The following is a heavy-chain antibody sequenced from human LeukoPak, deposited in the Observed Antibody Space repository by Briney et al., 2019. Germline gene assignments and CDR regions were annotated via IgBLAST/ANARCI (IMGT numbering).Heavy chain of an antibody. CDR2: IYTSGST. V-gene: IGHV4-4*07. CDR3: ARAKAYYYDSSGYYLDY. CDR1: GGSISSYY. Sequence: PSETLSLTCTVSGGSISSYYWSWIRQPAGKGLEWIGRIYTSGSTNYNPSLKSRVTMSVDTSKNQFSLNLSSVTAADTAVYYCARAKAYYYDSSGYYLDYWGQGTLVTVSS. J-gene: IGHJ4*02. D-gene: IGHD3-22*01.